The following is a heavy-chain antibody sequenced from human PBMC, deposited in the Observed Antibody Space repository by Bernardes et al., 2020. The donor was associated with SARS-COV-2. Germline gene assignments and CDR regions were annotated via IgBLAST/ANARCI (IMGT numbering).Heavy chain of an antibody. V-gene: IGHV1-18*01. Sequence: ASVKVSCKASGYTFTSYGISWVRQAPGQGLEWMGWISAYNGNTNYAQKLQGRVTMTSDTSTSTAYMELRSLRSDDTAVYYCARDPQLEEGTGGGRGTDFWSGYYRSGAFFYYYGMDVWGQGTTVTVSS. J-gene: IGHJ6*02. D-gene: IGHD3-3*01. CDR3: ARDPQLEEGTGGGRGTDFWSGYYRSGAFFYYYGMDV. CDR2: ISAYNGNT. CDR1: GYTFTSYG.